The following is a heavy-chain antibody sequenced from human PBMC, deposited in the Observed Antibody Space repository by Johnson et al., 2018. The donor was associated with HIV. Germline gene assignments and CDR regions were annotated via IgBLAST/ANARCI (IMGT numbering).Heavy chain of an antibody. V-gene: IGHV3-66*01. J-gene: IGHJ3*02. CDR2: IYNGGDK. D-gene: IGHD7-27*01. Sequence: VQLVESGGGLVQPGGSLRLSCVASGLTFSSYGMSWVRQAPGKGPEWVSVIYNGGDKFYADSVKGRFFISRDNSKSTLFLQMNSLRAEDSAAYYCARDALESPWGFDIWG. CDR3: ARDALESPWGFDI. CDR1: GLTFSSYG.